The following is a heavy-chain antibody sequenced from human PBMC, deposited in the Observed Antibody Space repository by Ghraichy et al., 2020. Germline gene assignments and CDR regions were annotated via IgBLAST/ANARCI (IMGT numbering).Heavy chain of an antibody. CDR3: AKDFLYGGNLYFDY. J-gene: IGHJ4*02. V-gene: IGHV3-23*01. CDR1: GFTFSNYA. CDR2: ISGSGGST. Sequence: GGSPRLSCAASGFTFSNYAMSWVRQAPGKGLEWVSGISGSGGSTYYADSVKGRFTISRDNSKNTLYLQMNSLRAEDTAVYYCAKDFLYGGNLYFDYWGQGTLVTVSS. D-gene: IGHD4-23*01.